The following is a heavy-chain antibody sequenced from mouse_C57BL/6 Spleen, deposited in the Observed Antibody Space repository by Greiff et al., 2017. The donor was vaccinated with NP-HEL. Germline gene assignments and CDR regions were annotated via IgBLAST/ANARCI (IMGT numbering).Heavy chain of an antibody. Sequence: QVQLQQSGPELVKPGASVKISCKASGYAFSSSWMNWVKQRPGQGLEWIGRIYPGDGDTNYNGKFKGKATLTADKSSSTAYMQLSSLTSEDSAVYFCASQTGEVYFDVWGTGTTVTVSS. CDR1: GYAFSSSW. CDR2: IYPGDGDT. V-gene: IGHV1-82*01. CDR3: ASQTGEVYFDV. J-gene: IGHJ1*03. D-gene: IGHD4-1*01.